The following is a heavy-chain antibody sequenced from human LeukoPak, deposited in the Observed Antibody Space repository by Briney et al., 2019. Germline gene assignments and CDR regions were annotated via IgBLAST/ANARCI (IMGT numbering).Heavy chain of an antibody. Sequence: GGSLRLSCAASGFTFSNYWMHWVRQAPGKGLVWVSRINSDGSSTSYADSVKGRFTISRDNAKNTLYLQMNSLRAEDTAVYYCAREEDILTGYYLVWGQGTLVTVSS. V-gene: IGHV3-74*01. D-gene: IGHD3-9*01. CDR3: AREEDILTGYYLV. CDR2: INSDGSST. J-gene: IGHJ4*02. CDR1: GFTFSNYW.